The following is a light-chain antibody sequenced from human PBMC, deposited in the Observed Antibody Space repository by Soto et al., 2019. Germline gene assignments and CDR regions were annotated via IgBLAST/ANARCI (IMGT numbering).Light chain of an antibody. CDR1: QSFSSS. Sequence: EIVLTQSPATLSLSPGERATLSCRASQSFSSSLAWYQQKPGQAPRLLIYDASNRATGIPARFSGSGSGTDFTLNISSLEPEDFAVYYCQQRSNWPLTFGEGNKVQIK. CDR3: QQRSNWPLT. CDR2: DAS. J-gene: IGKJ4*01. V-gene: IGKV3-11*01.